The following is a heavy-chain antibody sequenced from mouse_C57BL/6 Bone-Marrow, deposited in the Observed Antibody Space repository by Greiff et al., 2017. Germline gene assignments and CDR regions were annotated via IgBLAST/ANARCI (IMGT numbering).Heavy chain of an antibody. Sequence: EVQLQQSGTVLARPGASVKMSCKTSGYTFTSYWMHWVKPRPGPGLEWIGAIYPGNSDTSYNQKFKGKAKLTAVTSATTAYMELSSLTNEDSAVYYCTRCRDSSGEYYCDYWGQGTTLTVSS. J-gene: IGHJ2*01. CDR3: TRCRDSSGEYYCDY. CDR2: IYPGNSDT. D-gene: IGHD3-2*02. CDR1: GYTFTSYW. V-gene: IGHV1-5*01.